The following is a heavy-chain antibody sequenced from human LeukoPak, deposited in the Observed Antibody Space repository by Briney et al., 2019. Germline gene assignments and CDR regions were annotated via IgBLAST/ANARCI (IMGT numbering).Heavy chain of an antibody. CDR2: IYYSGST. J-gene: IGHJ5*02. Sequence: PSETLSLTCTVSGGSISSSSYYWGWIRQPPGKGLEWIGSIYYSGSTYYNPFLKSRVTISVDTSKNQFPLKLSSVTAADTAVYYCASFRCFPTSRHYDSSAYYSSHGSWGQGTLVIVSS. CDR3: ASFRCFPTSRHYDSSAYYSSHGS. CDR1: GGSISSSSYY. D-gene: IGHD3-22*01. V-gene: IGHV4-39*01.